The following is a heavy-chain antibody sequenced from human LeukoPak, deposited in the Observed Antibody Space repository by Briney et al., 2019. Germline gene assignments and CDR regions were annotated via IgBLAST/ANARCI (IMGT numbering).Heavy chain of an antibody. CDR1: GLTFSSNY. Sequence: GGSLRLSCTASGLTFSSNYMNWVRQAPGKGLEWVSALYIGGNTYYADSVRGRFTISRDNSKNTLYLQMNSLRAEDTAIYYCTTAAGYNYGQYWGQGTLVTVSS. CDR2: LYIGGNT. D-gene: IGHD5-18*01. J-gene: IGHJ4*02. CDR3: TTAAGYNYGQY. V-gene: IGHV3-53*05.